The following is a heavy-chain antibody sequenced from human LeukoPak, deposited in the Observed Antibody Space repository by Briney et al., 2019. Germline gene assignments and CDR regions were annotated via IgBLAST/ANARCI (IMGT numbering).Heavy chain of an antibody. V-gene: IGHV4-4*07. CDR3: ARDLGALPPYYYDSISDY. CDR2: IYTSGST. D-gene: IGHD3-22*01. CDR1: GGSISSYY. Sequence: PSETLSLTCTVSGGSISSYYWSWIRQPAGKGLEWIGRIYTSGSTNYNPSLKSRVTMSVDTSKNQFSLKLSSVTAADTAVYYCARDLGALPPYYYDSISDYWGQGTLVTVSS. J-gene: IGHJ4*02.